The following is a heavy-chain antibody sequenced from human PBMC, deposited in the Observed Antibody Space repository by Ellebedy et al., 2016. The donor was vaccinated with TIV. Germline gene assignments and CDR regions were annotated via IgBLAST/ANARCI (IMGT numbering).Heavy chain of an antibody. J-gene: IGHJ4*02. V-gene: IGHV5-51*01. D-gene: IGHD1-14*01. Sequence: KVSCKGSGDTFTSYWIGWVRQMPGRGLEWMGIIDLSDSDTRYSPSFQGQVTISADRSVTTAYLHFNSLKPSDTAVYYCAKLGHRATPDDSWGQGTLVTVSS. CDR1: GDTFTSYW. CDR2: IDLSDSDT. CDR3: AKLGHRATPDDS.